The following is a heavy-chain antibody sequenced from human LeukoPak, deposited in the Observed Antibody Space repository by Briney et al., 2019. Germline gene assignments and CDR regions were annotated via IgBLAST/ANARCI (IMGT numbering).Heavy chain of an antibody. V-gene: IGHV4-30-2*01. CDR1: GGSFSGYY. CDR3: ARVLTGPSYYYGMDV. J-gene: IGHJ6*02. D-gene: IGHD4-11*01. Sequence: SETLSLTCAVYGGSFSGYYWSWIRQPPGKGLEWIGYIYHSGSTYYNPSLKSRVTISVDRSKNQFSLKLSSVTAADTAVYYCARVLTGPSYYYGMDVWGQGTTVTVSS. CDR2: IYHSGST.